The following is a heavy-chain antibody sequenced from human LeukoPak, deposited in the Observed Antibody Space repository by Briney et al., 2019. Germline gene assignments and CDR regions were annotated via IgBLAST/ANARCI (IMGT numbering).Heavy chain of an antibody. J-gene: IGHJ4*02. CDR3: ARQLRGEAVAGHLQPFDY. CDR1: GGSISSYY. D-gene: IGHD6-19*01. Sequence: ASETLSLTCTVSGGSISSYYWSWIRQPPGKGLEWIGYIYYSGSTNYNPSLKSRVTISVDTSKNQFSLKLSSVTAADTAVYFCARQLRGEAVAGHLQPFDYWGRGTLVTVSS. V-gene: IGHV4-59*08. CDR2: IYYSGST.